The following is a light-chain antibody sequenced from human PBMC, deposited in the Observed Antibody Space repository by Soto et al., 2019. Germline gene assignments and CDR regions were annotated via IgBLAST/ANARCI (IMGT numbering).Light chain of an antibody. J-gene: IGLJ2*01. Sequence: QSVLTQPAPVSASPGQSITISCAGTSSDVGGWPHVSWYQQHPGKAPKLVIYEVSNRPSGVSSRFSGSKSGSTASLTISGLQAEDEADYYCSSYTSSSTLVFGGGTKVTVL. CDR1: SSDVGGWPH. CDR2: EVS. V-gene: IGLV2-14*01. CDR3: SSYTSSSTLV.